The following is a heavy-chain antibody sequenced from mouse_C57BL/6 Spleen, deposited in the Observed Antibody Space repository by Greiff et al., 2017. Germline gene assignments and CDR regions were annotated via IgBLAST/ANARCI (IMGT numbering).Heavy chain of an antibody. D-gene: IGHD1-1*01. V-gene: IGHV1-80*01. CDR1: GYAFSSYW. CDR2: IYPGDGDT. J-gene: IGHJ4*01. CDR3: ARRDYGSSYGYARDY. Sequence: QVQLQQSGAELVKPGASVKISCKASGYAFSSYWMNWVKQRPGKGLEWIGQIYPGDGDTNYNGKFKGKATLTADKSSSTAYMQLSSLTSEDSAVYFCARRDYGSSYGYARDYWGQGTSVTVSS.